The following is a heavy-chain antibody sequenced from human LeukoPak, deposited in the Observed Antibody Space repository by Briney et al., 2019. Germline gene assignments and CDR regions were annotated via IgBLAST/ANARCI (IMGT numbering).Heavy chain of an antibody. CDR3: ARGGRANYYDSSGYYSGEDFDY. J-gene: IGHJ4*02. Sequence: ASVKVSCKASGYTFTSYDINWVRQATGQGLEWMGWMNPNSGDTGYAQKFQGRLTITRDTSISTAYMELRSLRSDDTAVYYCARGGRANYYDSSGYYSGEDFDYWGQGTLVTVSS. D-gene: IGHD3-22*01. V-gene: IGHV1-8*03. CDR2: MNPNSGDT. CDR1: GYTFTSYD.